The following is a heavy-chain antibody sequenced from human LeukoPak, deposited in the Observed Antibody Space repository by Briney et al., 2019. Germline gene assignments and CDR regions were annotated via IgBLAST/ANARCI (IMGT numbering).Heavy chain of an antibody. CDR1: GFTFSSYA. V-gene: IGHV3-23*01. Sequence: GGPLRLSCAASGFTFSSYAMSWVRQAPGKGLEWVSAISGSGGSTYYADSVKGRFTISRDNSKNTLYLQMNSLRAEDTAVYYCAKGITAGIRGNYFDYWGQGTLVTVSS. J-gene: IGHJ4*02. D-gene: IGHD3-10*01. CDR3: AKGITAGIRGNYFDY. CDR2: ISGSGGST.